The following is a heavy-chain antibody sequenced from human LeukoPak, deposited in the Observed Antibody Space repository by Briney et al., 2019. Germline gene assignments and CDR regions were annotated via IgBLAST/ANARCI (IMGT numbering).Heavy chain of an antibody. CDR1: GGSISSSSYY. D-gene: IGHD4-17*01. V-gene: IGHV4-39*01. Sequence: SETLSLTCTVSGGSISSSSYYWGWTRQPPGKGLEWIGSIYCSGSTYYNPSLKSRVTISVDTSKNQFSLKLSSVTAADTAVYYCARVIAVTTYYYYYYMDVWGKGTTVTVSS. CDR3: ARVIAVTTYYYYYYMDV. J-gene: IGHJ6*03. CDR2: IYCSGST.